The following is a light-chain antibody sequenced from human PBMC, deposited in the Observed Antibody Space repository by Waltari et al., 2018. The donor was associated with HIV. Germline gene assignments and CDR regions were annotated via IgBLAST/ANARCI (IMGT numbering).Light chain of an antibody. J-gene: IGLJ3*02. V-gene: IGLV1-44*01. CDR1: TSNIGTNN. CDR3: SAWDASLGAWM. CDR2: SNI. Sequence: QSVLTQPPSASGTPGQRIIISCSGSTSNIGTNNVNWYQQLPGTTPRLLMHSNIQRPSGGPDRFSGSRSVTSASLAISGRQSEDEADYYCSAWDASLGAWMFGGGTKLTVL.